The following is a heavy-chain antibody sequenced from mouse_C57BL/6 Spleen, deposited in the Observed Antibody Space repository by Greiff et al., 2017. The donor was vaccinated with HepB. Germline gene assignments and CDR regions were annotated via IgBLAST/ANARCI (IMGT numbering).Heavy chain of an antibody. CDR1: GFTFSDAW. CDR2: IRNKANNHAT. V-gene: IGHV6-6*01. Sequence: EVNVVESGGGLVQPGGSMKLSCAASGFTFSDAWMDWVRQSPEKGLEWVAEIRNKANNHATYYAESVKGRFTISRDDSKSSVYLQMNSLRAEDTGIYYCTREIYYYGSSYRWYFDVWGTGTTVTVSS. J-gene: IGHJ1*03. CDR3: TREIYYYGSSYRWYFDV. D-gene: IGHD1-1*01.